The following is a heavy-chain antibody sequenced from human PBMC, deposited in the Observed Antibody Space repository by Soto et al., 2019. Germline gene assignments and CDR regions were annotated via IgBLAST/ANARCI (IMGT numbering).Heavy chain of an antibody. D-gene: IGHD2-15*01. J-gene: IGHJ5*02. CDR3: ARVRRYAVYCSGGSCWFEP. V-gene: IGHV4-34*01. Sequence: SETLSLTCAVYGGSFSGYYWSWIRQPPGKGLEWIGEINHSGSTNYIPSLKSRVTISVDTSKNQFSLKLSSVTAADTAVYYCARVRRYAVYCSGGSCWFEPWGQGTLVTVSS. CDR1: GGSFSGYY. CDR2: INHSGST.